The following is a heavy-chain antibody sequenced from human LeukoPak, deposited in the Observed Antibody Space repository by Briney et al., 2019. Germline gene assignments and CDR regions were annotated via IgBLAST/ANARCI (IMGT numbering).Heavy chain of an antibody. Sequence: SETLSLTCAVYGGSFSGYYWSWIRQPPGKGLEWIGEINHSGSTNYNPSLKSRVTISVDTSKNQFSLKLSSVTAADTAVYYCARSPYDFWSGYYHYWGQGTLVTVSS. CDR1: GGSFSGYY. CDR2: INHSGST. D-gene: IGHD3-3*01. V-gene: IGHV4-34*01. CDR3: ARSPYDFWSGYYHY. J-gene: IGHJ4*02.